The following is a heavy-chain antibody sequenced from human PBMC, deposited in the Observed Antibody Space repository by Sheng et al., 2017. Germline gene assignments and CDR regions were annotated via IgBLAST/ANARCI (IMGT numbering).Heavy chain of an antibody. D-gene: IGHD3-22*01. CDR2: ISSSSSYI. Sequence: EVQLVESGGGLVKPGGSLRLSCAASGFTFSSYSMNWVRQAPGKGLEWVSSISSSSSYIYYADSVKGRFTISRDNAKNSLYLQMNSLRAEDTAVYYCARDSRLNYYDSSGSYYYGMDVWGQGTTVTV. V-gene: IGHV3-21*01. CDR3: ARDSRLNYYDSSGSYYYGMDV. CDR1: GFTFSSYS. J-gene: IGHJ6*02.